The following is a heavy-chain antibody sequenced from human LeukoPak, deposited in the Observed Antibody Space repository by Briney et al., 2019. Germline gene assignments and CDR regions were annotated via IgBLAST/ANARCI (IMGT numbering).Heavy chain of an antibody. V-gene: IGHV1-46*01. D-gene: IGHD6-19*01. CDR2: IHLSDGTT. J-gene: IGHJ4*02. CDR1: GYTSTSYY. Sequence: EASVKVSCKASGYTSTSYYMHWVRQAPGQGLEWMGIIHLSDGTTSYAQKFQGRVTMTRDTSTSTVYMELTSLRSEDTAVYYCARSASGWHYFDYWGQGTLVTVSS. CDR3: ARSASGWHYFDY.